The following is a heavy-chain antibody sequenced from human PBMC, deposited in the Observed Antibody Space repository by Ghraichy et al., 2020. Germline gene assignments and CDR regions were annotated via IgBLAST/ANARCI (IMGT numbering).Heavy chain of an antibody. D-gene: IGHD6-13*01. CDR2: IYYSGST. V-gene: IGHV4-61*01. CDR3: ARVAAAGLFDY. Sequence: SETLSLTCTVSGGSVSSGSYYWSWIRQPPGKGLEWIGYIYYSGSTNYNPSLKSRVTISVDTSKNQFSLKLSSVTAADTAVYYCARVAAAGLFDYWGQGTLVTVSS. J-gene: IGHJ4*02. CDR1: GGSVSSGSYY.